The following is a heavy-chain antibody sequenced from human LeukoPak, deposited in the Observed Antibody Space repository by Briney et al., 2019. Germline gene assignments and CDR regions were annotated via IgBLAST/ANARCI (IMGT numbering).Heavy chain of an antibody. J-gene: IGHJ4*02. V-gene: IGHV4-30-2*01. D-gene: IGHD5-24*01. CDR3: ARGGYKFRYYFDY. CDR2: IYHSGST. CDR1: GGSISSGGYS. Sequence: SRTLSLTCAVSGGSISSGGYSWSWIRQPPGKGLEWIGYIYHSGSTYYNPSLKSRVTISVDRSKNQFSLKLSSVTAADTAVYYCARGGYKFRYYFDYWGQGTLVTVSS.